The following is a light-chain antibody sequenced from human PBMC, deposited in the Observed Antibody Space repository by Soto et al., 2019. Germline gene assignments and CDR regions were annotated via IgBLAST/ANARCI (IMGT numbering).Light chain of an antibody. CDR2: KAS. V-gene: IGKV1-5*03. CDR3: QQYNSYSYT. Sequence: DIQMTQSPSTLSASVGDRVTITCRASQSFSSWLAWYQQKPGKATKLLIYKASSLESGVPSRFSGSGSGTEFTLTISSLQPDDFATYYCQQYNSYSYTFGQGTKLEIK. CDR1: QSFSSW. J-gene: IGKJ2*01.